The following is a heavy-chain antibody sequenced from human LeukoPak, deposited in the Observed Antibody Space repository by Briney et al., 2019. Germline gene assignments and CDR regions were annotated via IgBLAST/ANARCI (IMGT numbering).Heavy chain of an antibody. V-gene: IGHV4-34*01. CDR3: AGAKRGSEWLRY. D-gene: IGHD6-19*01. CDR2: INQSGST. Sequence: SETLSLTCGVSGGSFRGYYCTWIRQTPDKRLEWIGEINQSGSTYYNPSLKSRVKMSLETSDDRFSLSLSSVTAADTGVYFCAGAKRGSEWLRYWGPGIRVTVS. J-gene: IGHJ4*02. CDR1: GGSFRGYY.